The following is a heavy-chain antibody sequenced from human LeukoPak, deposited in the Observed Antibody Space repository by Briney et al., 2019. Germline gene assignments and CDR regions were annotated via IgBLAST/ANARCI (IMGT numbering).Heavy chain of an antibody. CDR3: AKDPRLGYYFDY. V-gene: IGHV3-23*01. CDR1: GFTFSSYS. Sequence: GGSLRLSCPASGFTFSSYSMSWVRQAPGKGLEWVSAIRGSGGSTYYAHSVKGRFTISRDNSKNTLYLQMTSLTAEDTAVYYCAKDPRLGYYFDYWGQGTLVTVSS. J-gene: IGHJ4*02. D-gene: IGHD3-22*01. CDR2: IRGSGGST.